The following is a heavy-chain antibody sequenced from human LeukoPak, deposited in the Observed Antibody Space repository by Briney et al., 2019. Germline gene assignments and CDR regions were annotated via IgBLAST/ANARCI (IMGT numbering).Heavy chain of an antibody. V-gene: IGHV4-34*01. CDR1: GGSFSGYY. Sequence: SETLSLTCAVYGGSFSGYYWSWIRQPPGKGLEWIGEINHSGSTNYNPSLKSRVTISVDTSKNQFSLKLSSVTAADTAVYYCARWEWLEYFQHWGQGTLVTVSS. J-gene: IGHJ1*01. CDR3: ARWEWLEYFQH. CDR2: INHSGST. D-gene: IGHD6-19*01.